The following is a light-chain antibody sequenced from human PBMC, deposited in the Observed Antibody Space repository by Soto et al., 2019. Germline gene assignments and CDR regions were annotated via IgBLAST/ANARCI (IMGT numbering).Light chain of an antibody. CDR1: SSDVGGYNY. J-gene: IGLJ1*01. V-gene: IGLV2-14*01. CDR2: DVS. Sequence: QSALTQPASVSGSPGQSITISCTGTSSDVGGYNYVSWYQQHPGKAPKLMIYDVSNRPSGVSNRFSGSKSGDTASLTISGLQAEVDADYFCSSYTSSIHLHVFGTGTNLTVL. CDR3: SSYTSSIHLHV.